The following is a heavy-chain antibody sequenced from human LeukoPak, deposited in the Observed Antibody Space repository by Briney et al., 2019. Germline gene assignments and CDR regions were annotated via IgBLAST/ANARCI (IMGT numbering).Heavy chain of an antibody. V-gene: IGHV4-59*13. J-gene: IGHJ4*02. D-gene: IGHD1-7*01. CDR2: IYYSGST. CDR1: GGSLSSYY. CDR3: ARVRITGTTTAFDY. Sequence: SETLSLTCTVSGGSLSSYYWSWLRQPPGKGLEWIGYIYYSGSTNYNPSRKSRVTISVDTSKNQFSLKLSSVTAADTAVYYCARVRITGTTTAFDYWGQGTLVTVSS.